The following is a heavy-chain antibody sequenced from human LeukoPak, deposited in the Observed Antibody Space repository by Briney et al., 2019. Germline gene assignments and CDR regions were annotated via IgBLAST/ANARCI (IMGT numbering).Heavy chain of an antibody. J-gene: IGHJ4*02. V-gene: IGHV3-30*02. CDR1: GFTFSSYG. CDR3: AKVWEAYCGGDCYSAFDY. D-gene: IGHD2-21*01. CDR2: TRYDGSNK. Sequence: PGGSLRLSCAASGFTFSSYGMHWVRQAPGKGLEWVAFTRYDGSNKYYADSVKGRFTISRDNSKNTLYLQMNSLIPEDTAVYYCAKVWEAYCGGDCYSAFDYWGQGTLVTVSS.